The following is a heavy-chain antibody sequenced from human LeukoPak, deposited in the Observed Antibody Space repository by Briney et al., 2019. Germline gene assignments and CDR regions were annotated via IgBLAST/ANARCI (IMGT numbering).Heavy chain of an antibody. V-gene: IGHV3-48*04. D-gene: IGHD3-22*01. Sequence: PGGSLRLSCAASGFTFSSHSMNWVRQAPGKGLEWLSYITGSGRTIYYADSVKGRFTISRDNAKNSLFLQMNSLRAEDTAVYYCARVAHDSSGYNYGQGALDHWGQGALVTVSS. CDR3: ARVAHDSSGYNYGQGALDH. CDR2: ITGSGRTI. CDR1: GFTFSSHS. J-gene: IGHJ4*02.